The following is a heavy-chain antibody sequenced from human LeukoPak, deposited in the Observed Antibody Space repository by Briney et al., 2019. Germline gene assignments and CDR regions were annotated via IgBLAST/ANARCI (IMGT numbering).Heavy chain of an antibody. J-gene: IGHJ4*02. Sequence: GGSLRLSCAASGFTFSRYWMSWVRQAPGKGLEWVANIKQDGSEKYYVDSVKGRFTISRDNAKNSLYLQMNSLRAEDTAVYYCARVYSSGWYKINYFDYWGQGTLVTVSS. CDR3: ARVYSSGWYKINYFDY. CDR2: IKQDGSEK. V-gene: IGHV3-7*01. D-gene: IGHD6-19*01. CDR1: GFTFSRYW.